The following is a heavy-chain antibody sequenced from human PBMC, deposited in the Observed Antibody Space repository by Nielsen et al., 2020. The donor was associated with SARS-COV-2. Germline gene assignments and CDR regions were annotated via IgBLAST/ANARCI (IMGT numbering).Heavy chain of an antibody. J-gene: IGHJ6*02. V-gene: IGHV4-39*01. D-gene: IGHD6-13*01. CDR2: IYYSGST. Sequence: RQAPGKGLEWIGSIYYSGSTYYNPSLKSRVTISVDTSKNQFSLKLSSVTAADTAVYYCARPYSSSWYFLGGHYYYYGMDVWGQGTTVTVSS. CDR3: ARPYSSSWYFLGGHYYYYGMDV.